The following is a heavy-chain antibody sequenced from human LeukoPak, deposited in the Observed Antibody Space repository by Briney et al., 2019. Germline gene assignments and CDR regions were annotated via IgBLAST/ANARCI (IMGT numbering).Heavy chain of an antibody. CDR1: GYSLSSGFF. D-gene: IGHD6-6*01. CDR3: AVEYSSSSGYFQH. J-gene: IGHJ1*01. CDR2: FSHRGGS. Sequence: PSQTQSLTCTVSGYSLSSGFFCDWIRQSPGKGLEWIGSFSHRGGSYHNPSLKSRVTISVDTSKNQFSLKLSSVTAADTAVYYCAVEYSSSSGYFQHWGQXTLVXVSS. V-gene: IGHV4-38-2*02.